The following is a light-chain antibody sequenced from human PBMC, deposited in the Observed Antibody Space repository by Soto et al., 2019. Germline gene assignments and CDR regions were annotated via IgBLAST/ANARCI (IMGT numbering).Light chain of an antibody. CDR1: SSDVGFYNL. V-gene: IGLV2-8*01. Sequence: QSALTQPASVSGSPGQSITISCTGTSSDVGFYNLVSWYQHRPGKAPKVMIYEVSKRPSGVPDRFSGSKSGNTASLTVSGLQADDEADYYCSSYAGSNNLVFGGGTKLTVL. CDR3: SSYAGSNNLV. J-gene: IGLJ2*01. CDR2: EVS.